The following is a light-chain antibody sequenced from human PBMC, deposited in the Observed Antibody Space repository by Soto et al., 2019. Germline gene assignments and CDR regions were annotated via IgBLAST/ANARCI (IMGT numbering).Light chain of an antibody. CDR1: NSDVGDYNY. J-gene: IGLJ2*01. V-gene: IGLV2-14*01. Sequence: QSALTQPASVSGSPGQSITISCTGTNSDVGDYNYVSWYQQHPGKVPKLMIYEVTNRPSGVSNRFSGSKSGNTASLTISGLQAEDEADYYCSSYTSSSTLVFGGGTKVTVL. CDR3: SSYTSSSTLV. CDR2: EVT.